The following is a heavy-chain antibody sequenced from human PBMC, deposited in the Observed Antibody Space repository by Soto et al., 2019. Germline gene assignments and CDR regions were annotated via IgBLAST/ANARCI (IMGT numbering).Heavy chain of an antibody. V-gene: IGHV2-5*02. J-gene: IGHJ5*02. Sequence: QITLKESGPTLVKPTQTLTLTCTFSGFSLSTSGVGVDWIRQPPGKALEWLALIYWDDDKRYSPSLKSRLTITQHSSKNQVVLTMTTMDPADTATYYCAHRGYGSVSPRWFDPWGQGTLVTVSS. CDR3: AHRGYGSVSPRWFDP. CDR1: GFSLSTSGVG. D-gene: IGHD3-10*01. CDR2: IYWDDDK.